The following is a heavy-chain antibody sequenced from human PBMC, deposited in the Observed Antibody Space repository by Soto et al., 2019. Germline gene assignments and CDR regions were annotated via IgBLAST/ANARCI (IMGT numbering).Heavy chain of an antibody. CDR3: ARVKDYFETQLAYYYYVMDV. D-gene: IGHD1-1*01. CDR2: IIPIFGTA. V-gene: IGHV1-69*13. CDR1: GGTFSSYA. Sequence: GASVKVSCKASGGTFSSYAISWVRQAPGQGLEWMGGIIPIFGTANYAQKFQGRVTITADESTSTAYMELSSLRSEDTAVYYCARVKDYFETQLAYYYYVMDVWAQGTTVTGSS. J-gene: IGHJ6*02.